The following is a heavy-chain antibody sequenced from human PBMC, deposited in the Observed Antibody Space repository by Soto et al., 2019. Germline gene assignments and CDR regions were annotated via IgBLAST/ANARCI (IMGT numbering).Heavy chain of an antibody. CDR2: VNPNSGGT. Sequence: ASVKVSCKASGYTFTGYHMHWVRQAPGQGLEWMGWVNPNSGGTNYAQKFQGRVTMTRDTSISTAYMEVSRLRSDDTAVYYCARGGGYYGSGAYYRGYFDHWGLGTLVTVSS. J-gene: IGHJ4*02. V-gene: IGHV1-2*02. CDR1: GYTFTGYH. CDR3: ARGGGYYGSGAYYRGYFDH. D-gene: IGHD3-10*01.